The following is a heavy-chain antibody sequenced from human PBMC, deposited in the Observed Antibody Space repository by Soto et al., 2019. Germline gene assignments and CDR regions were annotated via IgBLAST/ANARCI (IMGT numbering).Heavy chain of an antibody. J-gene: IGHJ4*02. D-gene: IGHD3-3*01. V-gene: IGHV3-33*01. Sequence: QVQLVESGGGVVQPGTSLRLSCAASGFSFSSYAMHWVRQAPGKGLEWVAALWYDGSNLNYAQPVKGRFTISRDNSKSTVYLQMNSLKVEDTAVYYCAREINDFWSGYLYWGQGTVVTVSS. CDR3: AREINDFWSGYLY. CDR2: LWYDGSNL. CDR1: GFSFSSYA.